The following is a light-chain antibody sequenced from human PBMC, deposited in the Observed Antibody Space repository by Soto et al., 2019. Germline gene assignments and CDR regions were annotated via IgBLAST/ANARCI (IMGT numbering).Light chain of an antibody. CDR3: QQFGTSPGT. V-gene: IGKV3-20*01. J-gene: IGKJ3*01. CDR1: QSVTSNS. CDR2: DAS. Sequence: EIVLTQSPGTLSLSPGERATLSCRASQSVTSNSLAWYQHKLGQAPRLLIYDASSRATGIPDRFSGSGSGTDFTLTISRLEPEVFAVYFCQQFGTSPGTFGPGTKVDIK.